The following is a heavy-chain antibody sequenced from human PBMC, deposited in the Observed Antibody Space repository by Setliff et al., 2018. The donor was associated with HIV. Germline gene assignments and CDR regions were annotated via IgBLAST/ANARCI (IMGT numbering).Heavy chain of an antibody. CDR2: IKQDGSEK. CDR1: GFRFSDYW. V-gene: IGHV3-7*03. J-gene: IGHJ6*03. D-gene: IGHD6-19*01. Sequence: GGSLRLSCGASGFRFSDYWMTWVRQAPGRGLESVANIKQDGSEKFYVDSVKGRFTISRDNAKNSLYLQMNSLRDDDTAVYYCARESGYTGGWGYGATYNYYMDVWGKRTTVTVSS. CDR3: ARESGYTGGWGYGATYNYYMDV.